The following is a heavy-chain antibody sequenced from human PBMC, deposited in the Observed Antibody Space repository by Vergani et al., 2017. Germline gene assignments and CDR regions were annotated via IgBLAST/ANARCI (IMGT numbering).Heavy chain of an antibody. Sequence: QVQLVESGGGLVKPGGSLRLSCAASGFSFSDHYMTWIRQAPGKGLEWVSYISNSGNTIEYADSVKGRFSISRDNAKSSLFLQMDSLRAEDTAVYYCARDISGSHWGAFDIWGQGTMVTVSS. CDR2: ISNSGNTI. CDR1: GFSFSDHY. D-gene: IGHD1-26*01. J-gene: IGHJ3*02. V-gene: IGHV3-11*01. CDR3: ARDISGSHWGAFDI.